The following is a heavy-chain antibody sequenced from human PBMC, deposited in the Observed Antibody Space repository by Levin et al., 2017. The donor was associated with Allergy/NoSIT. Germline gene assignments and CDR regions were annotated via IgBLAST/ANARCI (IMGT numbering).Heavy chain of an antibody. J-gene: IGHJ6*02. CDR2: IRL. Sequence: GGSLRLSCATSGFSFTSFGTHWLRQAPGKGLEMIRLNAESVKGRFDISRDNAKNSLYLQMNSLRAEDTALYYCARDPHVNAQLANHYYGLDVWGQGTTVTVSS. D-gene: IGHD1-1*01. CDR1: GFSFTSFG. CDR3: ARDPHVNAQLANHYYGLDV. V-gene: IGHV3-33*01.